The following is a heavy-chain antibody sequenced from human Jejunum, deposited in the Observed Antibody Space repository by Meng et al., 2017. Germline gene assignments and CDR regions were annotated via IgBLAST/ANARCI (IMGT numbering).Heavy chain of an antibody. D-gene: IGHD2-8*01. CDR3: ATFYMRSVGY. J-gene: IGHJ1*01. CDR1: VYVLSHLS. Sequence: ASVQVSCKVSVYVLSHLSMHWVRQAPGKGLEWMGGFDRSDGESLYAQKFQGRVILTEDKSTDTSYTELSSLTPKDTAVYYCATFYMRSVGYWGQGTLVTVSS. V-gene: IGHV1-24*01. CDR2: FDRSDGES.